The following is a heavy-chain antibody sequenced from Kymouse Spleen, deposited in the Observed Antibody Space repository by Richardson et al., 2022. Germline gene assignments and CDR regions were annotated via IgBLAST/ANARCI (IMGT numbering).Heavy chain of an antibody. J-gene: IGHJ6*02. V-gene: IGHV3-13*01. CDR2: IGTAGDT. Sequence: EVQLVESGGGLVQPGGSLRLSCAASGFTFSSYDMHWVRQATGKGLEWVSAIGTAGDTYYPGSVKGRFTISRENAKNSLYLQMNSLRAGDTAVYYCARGRGGYYYYGMDVWGQGTTVTVSS. CDR3: ARGRGGYYYYGMDV. D-gene: IGHD3-10*01,IGHD3-16*02. CDR1: GFTFSSYD.